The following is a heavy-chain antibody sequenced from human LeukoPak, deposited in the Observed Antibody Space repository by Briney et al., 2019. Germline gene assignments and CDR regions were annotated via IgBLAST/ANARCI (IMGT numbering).Heavy chain of an antibody. CDR1: GGSISSYY. CDR3: ARRGGDSSGNFDY. V-gene: IGHV4-59*08. J-gene: IGHJ4*02. Sequence: PSETLSLTCTVSGGSISSYYWSWIWQPPGKGLEWIGYIYYSGSTNYNPSLKSRVTITVDTSKKQFSLRLSSVTAADTAVYYCARRGGDSSGNFDYWDQGTLVTVSS. CDR2: IYYSGST. D-gene: IGHD3-22*01.